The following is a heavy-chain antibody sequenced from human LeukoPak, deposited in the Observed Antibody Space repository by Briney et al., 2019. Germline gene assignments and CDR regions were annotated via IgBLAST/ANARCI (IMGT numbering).Heavy chain of an antibody. CDR3: ARERGTQYYDSSGYYYSPRRYFDY. V-gene: IGHV1-69*13. J-gene: IGHJ4*02. CDR2: IIPIFGTA. Sequence: GASVKVSCKASGGTFSSYAIGWVRQAPGQGLEWMGGIIPIFGTANYAQKFQGRVTITADESTSTAYMELSSLRSEDTAVYYCARERGTQYYDSSGYYYSPRRYFDYWGQGTLVTVSS. CDR1: GGTFSSYA. D-gene: IGHD3-22*01.